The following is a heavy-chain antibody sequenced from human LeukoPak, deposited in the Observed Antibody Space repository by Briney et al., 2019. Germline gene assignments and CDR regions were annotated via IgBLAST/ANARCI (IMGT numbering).Heavy chain of an antibody. J-gene: IGHJ3*02. Sequence: SGTLSLTCAVYGGSFSGYYWSWIRQPPGKGLEWIGEINHSGSTNYNPSLKSRDTISIDTSKNQFSLKLSSVTAADTAVYYCARDLVTVTKGFDIWGQGTMVSVSS. CDR3: ARDLVTVTKGFDI. CDR1: GGSFSGYY. V-gene: IGHV4-34*01. D-gene: IGHD4-17*01. CDR2: INHSGST.